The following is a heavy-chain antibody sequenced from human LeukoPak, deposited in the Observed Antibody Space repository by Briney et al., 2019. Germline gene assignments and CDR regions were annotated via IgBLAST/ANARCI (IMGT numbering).Heavy chain of an antibody. V-gene: IGHV3-9*01. Sequence: GGSLRLSCAASGFTFDNYAMHWVRQAPGKGLEWLSIISWSSGYIGYADSVKGRFTISRDNAKKSLDLQMNSLRAEDTAFYYCAKVRGTYSSGYFFDYWGQGTLVTVSS. J-gene: IGHJ4*02. D-gene: IGHD6-19*01. CDR1: GFTFDNYA. CDR3: AKVRGTYSSGYFFDY. CDR2: ISWSSGYI.